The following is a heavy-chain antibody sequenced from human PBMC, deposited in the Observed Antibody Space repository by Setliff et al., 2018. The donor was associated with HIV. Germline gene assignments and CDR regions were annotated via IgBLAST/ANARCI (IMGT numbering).Heavy chain of an antibody. CDR2: ISGRVGST. CDR1: GFNFASHT. D-gene: IGHD6-6*01. Sequence: GGSLRLSCAASGFNFASHTMSWVRQAPGKGLEWVASISGRVGSTNYADFGEGRFTISRDNSKDMLYLQMDSLRVEDTAVYYCAMFSSSSGWGQGTQVTVSS. J-gene: IGHJ4*02. V-gene: IGHV3-23*01. CDR3: AMFSSSSG.